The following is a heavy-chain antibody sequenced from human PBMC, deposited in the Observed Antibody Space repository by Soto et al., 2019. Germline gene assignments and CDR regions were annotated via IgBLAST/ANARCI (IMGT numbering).Heavy chain of an antibody. Sequence: GGSLRLSCAASGFTFSSYAMSWVRQAPGKGLEWVSAISGSGGSRYYTDSVKGRFSITRDISKNTLYLHMNSLRADDAAVYDCAKGTVGHLYYYYGMDVWGQGTTVTVSS. J-gene: IGHJ6*02. CDR2: ISGSGGSR. V-gene: IGHV3-23*01. D-gene: IGHD3-10*01. CDR3: AKGTVGHLYYYYGMDV. CDR1: GFTFSSYA.